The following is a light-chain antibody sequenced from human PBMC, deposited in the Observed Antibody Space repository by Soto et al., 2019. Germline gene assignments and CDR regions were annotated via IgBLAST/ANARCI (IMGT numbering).Light chain of an antibody. Sequence: EIVMTQSPATLSVSPGERATLSCRASQSVSSNLAWYQQKPGQDPRLLIYGASTRATGIPARFSGSGSGTEFTLTISSRQSEDFAVYYCQQYNNWPPWTFGQGTKVYIK. V-gene: IGKV3-15*01. CDR3: QQYNNWPPWT. J-gene: IGKJ1*01. CDR2: GAS. CDR1: QSVSSN.